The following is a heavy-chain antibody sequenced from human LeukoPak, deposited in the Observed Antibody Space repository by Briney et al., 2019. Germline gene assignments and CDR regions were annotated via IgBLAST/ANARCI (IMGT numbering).Heavy chain of an antibody. CDR2: ISYDGKNE. D-gene: IGHD4-17*01. J-gene: IGHJ4*02. V-gene: IGHV3-30*03. CDR3: ARIGDAHFDY. Sequence: PGGSLRLSCAASGFTFSNFGMHWVRQAPGKGLEWVAVISYDGKNEYYTDSVKGRFTISRDNAKNTVYLQMNSLRAEDTAVYYCARIGDAHFDYWGQGTLVTVSS. CDR1: GFTFSNFG.